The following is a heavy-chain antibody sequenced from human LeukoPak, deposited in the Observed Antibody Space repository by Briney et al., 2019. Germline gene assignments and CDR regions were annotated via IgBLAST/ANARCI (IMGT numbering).Heavy chain of an antibody. D-gene: IGHD5-24*01. CDR3: ARADMATVFDF. CDR1: GGSISSGADY. J-gene: IGHJ4*02. Sequence: SQTLSLTCTVSGGSISSGADYWSWIRQHPGKGLEWIGYISYGGSTYYNPSLKTRLTISVDTSKNQFSLKLDSVTAADTAFYYCARADMATVFDFWGRGTLVTVSS. CDR2: ISYGGST. V-gene: IGHV4-31*03.